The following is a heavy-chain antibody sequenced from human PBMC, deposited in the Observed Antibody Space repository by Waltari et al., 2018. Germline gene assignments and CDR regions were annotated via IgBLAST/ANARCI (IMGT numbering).Heavy chain of an antibody. CDR2: IHSGGNT. D-gene: IGHD4-17*01. CDR3: AKDWSYGHSLAN. Sequence: EVQLVESGGGLLQRGGSLRHHCAGSGFDVSSSYMNWVRQAPGKGLEWVSGIHSGGNTYYADSVKGRFTISRDNSKNTLYLQMNSLRAEDTAVYYCAKDWSYGHSLANWGQGTLVTVSS. CDR1: GFDVSSSY. J-gene: IGHJ4*02. V-gene: IGHV3-53*01.